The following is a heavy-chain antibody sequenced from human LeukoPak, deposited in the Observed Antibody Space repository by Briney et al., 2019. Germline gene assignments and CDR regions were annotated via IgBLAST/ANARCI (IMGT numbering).Heavy chain of an antibody. Sequence: SETLSLTCTVSGGSISSYYWSWIRQPAGKGLEWIGRIYTSGSTNYNPSLKSRVTMSADTSKNQFSLKLSSVTAADTAVYYCARGGLRFLEWLPNDYWGQGTLVTVSS. CDR2: IYTSGST. CDR3: ARGGLRFLEWLPNDY. V-gene: IGHV4-4*07. J-gene: IGHJ4*02. CDR1: GGSISSYY. D-gene: IGHD3-3*01.